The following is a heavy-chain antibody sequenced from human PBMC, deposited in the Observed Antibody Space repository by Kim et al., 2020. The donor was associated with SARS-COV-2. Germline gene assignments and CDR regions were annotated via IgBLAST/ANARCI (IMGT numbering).Heavy chain of an antibody. Sequence: SETLSLTCTVSGGSISSSSYNWGRIRQPKGQGLVWIGSNYYSGSNYNNPYLKSRITISVHTSKNQFSLRLSSVTGADTAVYYCERSFDPWGQGTLVTVSS. CDR2: NYYSGSN. CDR3: ERSFDP. CDR1: GGSISSSSYN. J-gene: IGHJ5*02. V-gene: IGHV4-39*01.